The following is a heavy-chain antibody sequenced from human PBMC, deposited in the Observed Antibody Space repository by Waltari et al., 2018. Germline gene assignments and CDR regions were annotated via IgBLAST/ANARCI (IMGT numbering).Heavy chain of an antibody. J-gene: IGHJ3*02. CDR1: GYTFTSYG. D-gene: IGHD1-26*01. Sequence: QVQLVQSGAEVKKPGASVKVSCKASGYTFTSYGISWVRQAPGQGLEWMGWISAYNGNTNESQKLQGRGTMTTDTSTSTAYMGLRSLRSDDTAVYYCAGVLVGALQGAFDIWGQGTMVTVSS. CDR2: ISAYNGNT. V-gene: IGHV1-18*01. CDR3: AGVLVGALQGAFDI.